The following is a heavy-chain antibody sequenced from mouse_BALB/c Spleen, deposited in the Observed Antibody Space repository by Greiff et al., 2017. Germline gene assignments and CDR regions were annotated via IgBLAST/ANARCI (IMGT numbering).Heavy chain of an antibody. D-gene: IGHD1-1*01. CDR3: AREYYGSSLYFDY. V-gene: IGHV5-6-5*01. CDR2: ISSGGST. Sequence: EVKVEESGGGLVKPGGSLKLSCAASGFTFSSYAMSWVRQTPEKRLEWVASISSGGSTSYPDSVKGRFTISRDNARNILYLQMSSLRSEDTDMYYCAREYYGSSLYFDYWGQGTTLTVSS. CDR1: GFTFSSYA. J-gene: IGHJ2*01.